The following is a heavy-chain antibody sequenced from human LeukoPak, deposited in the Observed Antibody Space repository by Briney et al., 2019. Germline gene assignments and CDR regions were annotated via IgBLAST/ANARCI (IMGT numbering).Heavy chain of an antibody. CDR1: GYSFTNYW. Sequence: GESLKISCKGSGYSFTNYWIGWVRQMPGKGLEWMGIIYPGDSDTRYSPSFQGHVTISADKSISTAYLQWSSLKASDTAMYYCASPVVYDAFDIWGEGTKVTVSS. D-gene: IGHD3-22*01. J-gene: IGHJ3*02. V-gene: IGHV5-51*01. CDR3: ASPVVYDAFDI. CDR2: IYPGDSDT.